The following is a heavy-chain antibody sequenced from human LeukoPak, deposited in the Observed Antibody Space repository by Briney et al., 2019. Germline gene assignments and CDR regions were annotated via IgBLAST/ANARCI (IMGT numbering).Heavy chain of an antibody. D-gene: IGHD6-13*01. Sequence: KPGGSLRLSCAASGFTFSSYSMNWVRQAPGKGLEWVSSISSSSSYIYYADSVKGRFTISRDNAKNSLYLQMNSLRAEDTAVYYCARVGRSSWPSLKVIAFDIWGQGTMVTVSS. V-gene: IGHV3-21*01. CDR3: ARVGRSSWPSLKVIAFDI. J-gene: IGHJ3*02. CDR2: ISSSSSYI. CDR1: GFTFSSYS.